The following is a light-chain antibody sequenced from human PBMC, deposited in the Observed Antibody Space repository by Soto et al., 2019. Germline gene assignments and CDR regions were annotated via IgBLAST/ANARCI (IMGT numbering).Light chain of an antibody. V-gene: IGKV3-11*01. CDR3: QQQNSWPPT. CDR1: QSVSSY. CDR2: DAS. Sequence: EIVLTQSPATLSLSPGERATLSCRASQSVSSYLAWYQQKPGQAPRLLIYDASNRATGIPARFSGSGSGTDFTLTISSLEPEDFAVYYCQQQNSWPPTFGQETKVEIK. J-gene: IGKJ1*01.